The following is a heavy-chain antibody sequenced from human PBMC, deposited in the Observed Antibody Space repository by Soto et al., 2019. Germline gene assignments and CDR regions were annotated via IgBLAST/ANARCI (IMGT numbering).Heavy chain of an antibody. Sequence: SQTLSVRCTVSGGSIGGYCWSWIRQPPGKGLEWIGYIYYSGSTNYNPSLKSRVTISVDTSKNQFSLKLSSVTAADTAVYYCARVDTAMGGFDYWGQGTLVTVSS. CDR3: ARVDTAMGGFDY. CDR2: IYYSGST. D-gene: IGHD5-18*01. V-gene: IGHV4-59*01. CDR1: GGSIGGYC. J-gene: IGHJ4*02.